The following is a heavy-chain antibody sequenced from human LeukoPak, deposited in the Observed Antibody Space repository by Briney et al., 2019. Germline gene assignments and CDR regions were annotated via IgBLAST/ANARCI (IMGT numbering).Heavy chain of an antibody. D-gene: IGHD6-19*01. J-gene: IGHJ5*02. V-gene: IGHV7-4-1*02. CDR2: INTTTGNP. Sequence: GASVKVSCKASGYTFTSYAMNWVRQPPGQGLEWMGWINTTTGNPPYAQGFTGRFVFSLDTSVSTAYLQISSLKAEDTAVYSCARDPSSDWYNWFDPWGQGTLVTVSS. CDR3: ARDPSSDWYNWFDP. CDR1: GYTFTSYA.